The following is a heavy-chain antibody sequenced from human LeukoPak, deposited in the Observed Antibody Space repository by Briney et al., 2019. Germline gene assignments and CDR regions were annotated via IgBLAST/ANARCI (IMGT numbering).Heavy chain of an antibody. Sequence: GGSLRLSCAASGFTFSNFWMHWVRQAPGKGLVWVLRIKTDGSGAGYADSVKGRFTTSRDNAKNTLYLQMNSLRAEDTAVYYCTRDLVYGSGSSDYWGQGTMVTVSS. J-gene: IGHJ4*02. D-gene: IGHD3-10*01. V-gene: IGHV3-74*01. CDR2: IKTDGSGA. CDR3: TRDLVYGSGSSDY. CDR1: GFTFSNFW.